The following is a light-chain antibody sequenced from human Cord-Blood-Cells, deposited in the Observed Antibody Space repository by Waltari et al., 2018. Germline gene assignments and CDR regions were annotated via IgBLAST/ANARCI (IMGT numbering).Light chain of an antibody. V-gene: IGLV1-44*01. CDR3: AAWDDSLNGWV. CDR1: SSNIGRNT. Sequence: QSVLTQPPSASGTPGQRVTISCSGSSSNIGRNTVNWYQQLPGTAPKLLIYSNNQRPPGVPDRFSCSKYGTSASLAISGLQSEDEADYYCAAWDDSLNGWVFGGGTKLTVL. CDR2: SNN. J-gene: IGLJ3*02.